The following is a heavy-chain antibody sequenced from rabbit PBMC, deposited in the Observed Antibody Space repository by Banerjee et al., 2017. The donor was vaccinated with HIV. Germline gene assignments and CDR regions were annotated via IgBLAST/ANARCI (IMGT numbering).Heavy chain of an antibody. CDR1: GFSFSSSYW. V-gene: IGHV1S45*01. Sequence: QEQLVEYGGDLVQPEGSLTLTCTASGFSFSSSYWICWVRQAPGKGLEWIGCIDTGSGSAYYASWAKGRFTISKTSSTTVTLQMTSLTAADTATYFCARSGGWGVAFSLWGPGTLVTVS. J-gene: IGHJ4*01. CDR2: IDTGSGSA. D-gene: IGHD4-1*01. CDR3: ARSGGWGVAFSL.